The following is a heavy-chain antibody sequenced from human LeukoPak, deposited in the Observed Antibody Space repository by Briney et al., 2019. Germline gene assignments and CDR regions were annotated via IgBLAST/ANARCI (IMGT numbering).Heavy chain of an antibody. V-gene: IGHV3-53*01. CDR2: IYSGGST. D-gene: IGHD5-24*01. Sequence: GGSLRLSCEASGFIVSTHYMTWVRQAPGKGLEWISVIYSGGSTYYADSVQGRFAISRDNSKNTLYLQMNSLRAEDTAVYYCATDVEMFYYRSWGQGTLVTVSS. CDR1: GFIVSTHY. CDR3: ATDVEMFYYRS. J-gene: IGHJ5*02.